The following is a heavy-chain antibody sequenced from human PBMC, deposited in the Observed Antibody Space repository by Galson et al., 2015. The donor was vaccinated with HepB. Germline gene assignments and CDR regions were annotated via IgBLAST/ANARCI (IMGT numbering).Heavy chain of an antibody. V-gene: IGHV3-23*01. CDR3: AKTWGDILSPIDY. CDR2: ISGNGVTT. Sequence: SLRLSCAAFGFTFSGYAMNWVRRAPGKGLEWVSEISGNGVTTYYADSVRGRFTISRDNSKNTLYLQMNNLRVEDTAIYYCAKTWGDILSPIDYWGQGTLVTVS. D-gene: IGHD3-9*01. CDR1: GFTFSGYA. J-gene: IGHJ4*02.